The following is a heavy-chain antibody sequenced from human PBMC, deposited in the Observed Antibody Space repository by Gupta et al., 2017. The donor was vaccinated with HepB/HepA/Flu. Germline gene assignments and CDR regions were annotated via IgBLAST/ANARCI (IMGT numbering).Heavy chain of an antibody. V-gene: IGHV3-23*01. CDR1: GFTYTSFP. D-gene: IGHD4-23*01. Sequence: EVQLLESGGGLVQPGGSLSISCAASGFTYTSFPMSWVRQTPGKGLQWVSTISASGYNTYYADSVGGRFTISRDNSKNTVYLQMNSLRVEDTAVYYCTKGRGGNYGGALDIWGQGTMVTVSS. CDR2: ISASGYNT. J-gene: IGHJ3*02. CDR3: TKGRGGNYGGALDI.